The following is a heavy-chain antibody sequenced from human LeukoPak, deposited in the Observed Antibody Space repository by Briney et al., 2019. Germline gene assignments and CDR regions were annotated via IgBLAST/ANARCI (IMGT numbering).Heavy chain of an antibody. V-gene: IGHV3-48*03. D-gene: IGHD6-6*01. CDR2: ISSSGSPI. CDR3: ASEGSVPY. Sequence: GGSLRLSCAASGFTFSSYEMNWVRQAPGKGLEWVSYISSSGSPIYYADSVKGRFTVSRDNAENSLYLQMNSLRADDAAVYYCASEGSVPYWGQGTLVTVSS. J-gene: IGHJ4*02. CDR1: GFTFSSYE.